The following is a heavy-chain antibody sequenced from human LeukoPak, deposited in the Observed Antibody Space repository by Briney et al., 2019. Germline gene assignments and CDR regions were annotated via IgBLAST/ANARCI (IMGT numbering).Heavy chain of an antibody. CDR3: AKEETAPKPSDLDY. J-gene: IGHJ4*02. D-gene: IGHD5-18*01. Sequence: GGSLRLSCAAFGFTFSSYGMHWVRQTPGKGREWVAFIRHDGSYQQYADSVKGRFPVSRDNSKDMVYLQMNSLRTEDTAVYYCAKEETAPKPSDLDYGGQGTLVTVSS. CDR2: IRHDGSYQ. CDR1: GFTFSSYG. V-gene: IGHV3-30*02.